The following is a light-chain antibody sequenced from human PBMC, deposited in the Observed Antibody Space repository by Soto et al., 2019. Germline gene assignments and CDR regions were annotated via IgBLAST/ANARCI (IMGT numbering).Light chain of an antibody. V-gene: IGKV1-6*01. Sequence: AIQMNQSPSSLSATVGDRVTITCRASQGIRNDLGWYQQEPGKAPKLLIYAASSLESGVPSRFSGSGSGTDFTLTISSLQPEDFATYYCLQDYNYPWTFGQGAKVAIK. J-gene: IGKJ1*01. CDR2: AAS. CDR1: QGIRND. CDR3: LQDYNYPWT.